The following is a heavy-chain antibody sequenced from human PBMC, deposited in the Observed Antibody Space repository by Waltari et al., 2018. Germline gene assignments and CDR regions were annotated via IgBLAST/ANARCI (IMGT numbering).Heavy chain of an antibody. V-gene: IGHV1-18*04. J-gene: IGHJ4*02. Sequence: QVQLVQSGAEVKKPGASVKVSCKASGYTFTSYGISWVRQAPGEGLEWMGWISAYNGNTNYAQKLQGRVTMTTDTSTSTAYMELRSLRSDDTAVYYSARDLQPDYGGNLLYYFDYWGQGTLVTVSS. CDR2: ISAYNGNT. CDR1: GYTFTSYG. D-gene: IGHD4-17*01. CDR3: ARDLQPDYGGNLLYYFDY.